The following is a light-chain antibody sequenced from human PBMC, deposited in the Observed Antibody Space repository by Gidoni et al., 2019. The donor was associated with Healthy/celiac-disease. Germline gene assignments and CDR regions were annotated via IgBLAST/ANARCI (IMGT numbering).Light chain of an antibody. CDR2: KAS. V-gene: IGKV1-5*03. CDR3: QHLGT. J-gene: IGKJ1*01. CDR1: QSISSW. Sequence: DIQMTQSPSTLSASVGDRVTITCRASQSISSWLAWYQQKPGKAPKLLIYKASSLESGVPSRFSCSGSGTEFTLTISSLQPDYFATYYCQHLGTFGQGTKVEIK.